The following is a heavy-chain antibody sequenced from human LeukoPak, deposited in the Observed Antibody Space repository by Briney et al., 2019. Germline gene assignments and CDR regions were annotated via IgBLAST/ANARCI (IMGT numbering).Heavy chain of an antibody. CDR1: AVPLSRGTYY. D-gene: IGHD3-10*01. CDR2: ISERGNT. CDR3: ARQDMWFGDLVV. Sequence: SETLSLTCIVSAVPLSRGTYYWRSLRQPPGKVLEMNGSISERGNTHYSPSLKSQLTIPLDTSKNHFSMKLRFVTAAETAVYYCARQDMWFGDLVVWGQGTTVTVSS. J-gene: IGHJ6*02. V-gene: IGHV4-39*01.